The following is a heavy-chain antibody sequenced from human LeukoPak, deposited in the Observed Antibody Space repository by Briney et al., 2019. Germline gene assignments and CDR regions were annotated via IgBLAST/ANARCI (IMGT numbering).Heavy chain of an antibody. CDR1: GFTFSSYC. Sequence: GGPLRLSCAASGFTFSSYCMQWVRQAPAKGLEGVALISPDGRDKYYGDSVKGRFTISRDNSKNTLYLQMNSPRAEDTAVYYCAKDGATTWFGEATWGQGTPVTVSS. CDR3: AKDGATTWFGEAT. J-gene: IGHJ5*02. CDR2: ISPDGRDK. D-gene: IGHD3-10*01. V-gene: IGHV3-30*18.